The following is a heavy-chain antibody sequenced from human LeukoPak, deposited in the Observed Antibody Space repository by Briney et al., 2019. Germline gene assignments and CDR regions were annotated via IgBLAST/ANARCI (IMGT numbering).Heavy chain of an antibody. CDR1: GGSISSYY. CDR3: ARGRAAAGPLHYFDC. CDR2: IFYSGST. J-gene: IGHJ4*02. V-gene: IGHV4-59*06. Sequence: SETLSLTCTVSGGSISSYYWSWIRQHPGKGLEWIGYIFYSGSTYYSPSLKSRVTISVDTSKNQFSLKLTSVTAADTAVYYCARGRAAAGPLHYFDCWGQGTLVTASS. D-gene: IGHD6-13*01.